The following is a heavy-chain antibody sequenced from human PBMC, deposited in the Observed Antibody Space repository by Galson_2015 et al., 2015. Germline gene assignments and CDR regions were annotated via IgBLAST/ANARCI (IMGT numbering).Heavy chain of an antibody. CDR3: ARAVIMPRGIMGSWLDP. Sequence: LSLTCPVSGGSIRNNNWWSWVRQPPGKGLEWIGDIFHIGTATYNPSLKSRISISVDKSKNQFSLKLSSVTAADTAVYYCARAVIMPRGIMGSWLDPWGQGALVTVSS. J-gene: IGHJ5*02. V-gene: IGHV4-4*02. CDR2: IFHIGTA. CDR1: GGSIRNNNW. D-gene: IGHD3-10*01.